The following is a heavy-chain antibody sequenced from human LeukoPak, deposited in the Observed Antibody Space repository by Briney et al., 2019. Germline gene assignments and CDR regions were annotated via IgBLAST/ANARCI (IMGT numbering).Heavy chain of an antibody. CDR1: GFTFSSYA. V-gene: IGHV3-23*01. D-gene: IGHD3-10*01. CDR3: AKRRHYYGSGDYYRDP. Sequence: PGGFLRLSCAASGFTFSSYAMSWVRQAPGKGLEWVSSISGSGTNTYYADSVKGRFTISRDNSRNLLFLQMSSLRVEDTAVYYCAKRRHYYGSGDYYRDPWGQGTLVTVSS. CDR2: ISGSGTNT. J-gene: IGHJ5*02.